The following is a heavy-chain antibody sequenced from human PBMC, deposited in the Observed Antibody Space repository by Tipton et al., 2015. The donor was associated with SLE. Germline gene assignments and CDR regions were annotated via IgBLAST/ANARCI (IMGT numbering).Heavy chain of an antibody. D-gene: IGHD2-2*01. CDR1: GGSISSGCYS. V-gene: IGHV4-30-2*01. CDR3: ARGRGVVGDACDI. J-gene: IGHJ3*02. CDR2: INHSGST. Sequence: TLSLTCAVSGGSISSGCYSWSWIRQPPGKGLDWIGYINHSGSTNYNPSLRSRVTISVDRSKNQFSLNLRSVTAADTAVYFCARGRGVVGDACDIWGQGTMDTVSS.